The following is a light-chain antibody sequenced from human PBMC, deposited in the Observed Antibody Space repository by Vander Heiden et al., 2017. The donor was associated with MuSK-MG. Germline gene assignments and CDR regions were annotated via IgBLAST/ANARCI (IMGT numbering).Light chain of an antibody. CDR1: SSDVGAYNW. Sequence: QSALTQPRSVSGSPGQSVAISCTGTSSDVGAYNWVSWYQQHPGKAPKLMVYDVSERPSGVPDRFSGSKSGNTASLTISGLQAEDEAYYYCCSYADTTYVFGSGTKVTVL. CDR2: DVS. CDR3: CSYADTTYV. V-gene: IGLV2-11*01. J-gene: IGLJ1*01.